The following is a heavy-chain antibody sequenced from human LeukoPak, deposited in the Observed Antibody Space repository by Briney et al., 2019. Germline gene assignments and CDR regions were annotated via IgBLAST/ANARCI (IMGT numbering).Heavy chain of an antibody. V-gene: IGHV4-4*07. CDR3: ARDLQGYCSGGSCYAFDY. Sequence: SSETLSLTCTVSGGSISSYYWSWIRQPARKGLEWIGRIYTSGSTNYNPSLKSRVTMSVDTSKNQFSLKLSSVTAADTAVYYCARDLQGYCSGGSCYAFDYWGQGTLVTVSS. CDR1: GGSISSYY. CDR2: IYTSGST. J-gene: IGHJ4*02. D-gene: IGHD2-15*01.